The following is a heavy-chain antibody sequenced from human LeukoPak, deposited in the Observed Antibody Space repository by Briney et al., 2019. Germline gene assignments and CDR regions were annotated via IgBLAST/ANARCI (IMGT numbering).Heavy chain of an antibody. CDR3: AKDRVSPGFNWFDP. D-gene: IGHD2/OR15-2a*01. CDR1: GVIISSYA. V-gene: IGHV3-23*01. Sequence: GGSLRLSCAASGVIISSYAMSWVRQAPGKGLEWVSAINGRGDNTYYADFVKGRFTISRDNSKSTVYLQMNSLRTEDTAVYYCAKDRVSPGFNWFDPWGQGTLATVSS. CDR2: INGRGDNT. J-gene: IGHJ5*02.